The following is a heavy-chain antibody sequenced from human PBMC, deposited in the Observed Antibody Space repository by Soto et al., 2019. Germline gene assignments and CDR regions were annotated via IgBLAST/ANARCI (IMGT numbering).Heavy chain of an antibody. D-gene: IGHD3-10*01. Sequence: SETLSLTCTVSGGSISSGGYYWSWIRQHPGKGLEWIGYIYYSGSTYYNPSLKSRVTISVDTSKNQFSLKLSSVTAADTAVYYCARDPVYGSGMEVSWFDHWGQGTLVTVSS. CDR3: ARDPVYGSGMEVSWFDH. J-gene: IGHJ5*02. CDR2: IYYSGST. CDR1: GGSISSGGYY. V-gene: IGHV4-31*03.